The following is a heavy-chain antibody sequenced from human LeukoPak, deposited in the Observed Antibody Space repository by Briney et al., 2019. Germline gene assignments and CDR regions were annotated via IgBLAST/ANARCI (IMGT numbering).Heavy chain of an antibody. CDR3: VRQIPGSGQGFDP. D-gene: IGHD3-10*01. CDR2: ISGSAGGT. CDR1: GSTFSSYA. Sequence: GGSLILCCAACGSTFSSYAMCRLRPAPGEGLELVSAISGSAGGTYYADARKGRLTISTDKAQNTLSHQINSLRADDPSVYYCVRQIPGSGQGFDPWGQGILV. J-gene: IGHJ5*02. V-gene: IGHV3-23*01.